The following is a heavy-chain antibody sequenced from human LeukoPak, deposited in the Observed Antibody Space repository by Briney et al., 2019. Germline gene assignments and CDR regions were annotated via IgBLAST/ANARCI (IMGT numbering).Heavy chain of an antibody. CDR1: GFTFSSYA. J-gene: IGHJ6*02. CDR2: ISGSGGST. V-gene: IGHV3-23*01. D-gene: IGHD1-1*01. Sequence: GGSLRLSCAASGFTFSSYAMSWVRQAPGKGLEWVSGISGSGGSTYYADSVKGRFTISRDNSKNTLYLQMNSLRAEDTAVYCCAKGTGTTKGFFYYAMDVWGQGTTVTVSS. CDR3: AKGTGTTKGFFYYAMDV.